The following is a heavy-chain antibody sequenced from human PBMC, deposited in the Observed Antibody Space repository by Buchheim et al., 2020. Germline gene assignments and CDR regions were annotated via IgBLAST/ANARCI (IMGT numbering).Heavy chain of an antibody. CDR3: ARGAKRYGDFDY. D-gene: IGHD4-17*01. J-gene: IGHJ4*02. Sequence: QVQLQESGPGLVKPSETLSLTCTVSDDSVSSGYYYGSWIRQPPGKGLEWIGCNFYSGATAYNPPLKSRVTISVDTSKNKFSLKLSSVTAADTAMYYCARGAKRYGDFDYWGQGTL. CDR1: DDSVSSGYYY. CDR2: NFYSGAT. V-gene: IGHV4-61*01.